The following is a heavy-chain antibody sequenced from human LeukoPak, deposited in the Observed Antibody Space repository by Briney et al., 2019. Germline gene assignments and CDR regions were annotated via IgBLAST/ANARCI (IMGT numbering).Heavy chain of an antibody. CDR3: ARGRGRGSYKDWFDP. V-gene: IGHV1-8*01. CDR2: MNPNSGDT. J-gene: IGHJ5*02. Sequence: ASVKVSCKASGYTFTSYDINWVRQATGQGLEWMGWMNPNSGDTGYAQKFQGRVTMTRNTSISTAYMELSSLRSEDTAVYYRARGRGRGSYKDWFDPWGQGTLVTVSS. D-gene: IGHD1-26*01. CDR1: GYTFTSYD.